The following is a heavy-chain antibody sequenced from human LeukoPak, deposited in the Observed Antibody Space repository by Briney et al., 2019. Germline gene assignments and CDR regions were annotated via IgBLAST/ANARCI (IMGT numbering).Heavy chain of an antibody. J-gene: IGHJ2*01. CDR2: IYYSGST. CDR3: ARELSHSSSWRFWYFDL. V-gene: IGHV4-39*07. Sequence: SETLSLTCTVSGGSISSSSYYWGWIRQPPGRGLEWIGSIYYSGSTYYNPSLKSRVTISVDTSKNQFSLKLSSVTAADTAVYYCARELSHSSSWRFWYFDLWGRGTLVTVSS. CDR1: GGSISSSSYY. D-gene: IGHD6-13*01.